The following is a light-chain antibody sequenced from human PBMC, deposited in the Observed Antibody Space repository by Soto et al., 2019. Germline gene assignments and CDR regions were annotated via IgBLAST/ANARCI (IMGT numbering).Light chain of an antibody. CDR3: QQYNNWPQT. CDR2: GAS. Sequence: EIVMTQSPATLSVSPGERATLSCRASQSVSSNLAWYQQKHGQAPRLLIYGASTRATGIPARFSGSGSGTEFTLTISSLQSEDFAVYYCQQYNNWPQTFGQGTKVDSK. V-gene: IGKV3-15*01. CDR1: QSVSSN. J-gene: IGKJ1*01.